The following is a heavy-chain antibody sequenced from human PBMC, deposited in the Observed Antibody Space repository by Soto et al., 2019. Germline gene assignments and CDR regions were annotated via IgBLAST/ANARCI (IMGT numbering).Heavy chain of an antibody. CDR3: AKDHWGSY. Sequence: EVQLVESGGGLVQPGRSLRLSCAASGFTFDDYAMHWVRQAPGKGLEWVSGISWNSGSIGYADSVKGRFTISRDNAKNSLYLQMNSLRDEDTAIYYCAKDHWGSYSGQGALVTVSS. V-gene: IGHV3-9*01. D-gene: IGHD3-16*01. CDR1: GFTFDDYA. CDR2: ISWNSGSI. J-gene: IGHJ4*02.